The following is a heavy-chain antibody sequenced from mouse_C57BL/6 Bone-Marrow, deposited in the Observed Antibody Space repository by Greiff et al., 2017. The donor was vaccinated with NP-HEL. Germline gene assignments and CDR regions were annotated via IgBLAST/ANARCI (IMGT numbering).Heavy chain of an antibody. V-gene: IGHV1-50*01. J-gene: IGHJ4*01. Sequence: VQLQQPGAELAKPGASVKLSCKASGYTFTSYWMQWVKQRPGQGLEWIGEIDPSDSYTNYNQKFKGKATLTVDTSSSTAYMQLSSLTSEDSAVYYCAATTVVATDAMDYWGQGTSVTVSS. CDR2: IDPSDSYT. CDR1: GYTFTSYW. D-gene: IGHD1-1*01. CDR3: AATTVVATDAMDY.